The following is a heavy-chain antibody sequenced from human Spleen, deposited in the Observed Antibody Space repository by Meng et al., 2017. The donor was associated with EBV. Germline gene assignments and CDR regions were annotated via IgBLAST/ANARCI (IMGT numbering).Heavy chain of an antibody. J-gene: IGHJ4*02. CDR1: GGSISSSNW. D-gene: IGHD3-9*01. CDR2: IYHSGST. CDR3: ARDLTGYSADHY. Sequence: QVQLQRGGPGVMKASCTRSPTCAVAGGSISSSNWWSWVRQPPGKGLVWIGEIYHSGSTNYNPSLKSRVTISVDESKNQFSLKQSSVTAADTAVYYCARDLTGYSADHYWGQGTLVTVSS. V-gene: IGHV4-4*02.